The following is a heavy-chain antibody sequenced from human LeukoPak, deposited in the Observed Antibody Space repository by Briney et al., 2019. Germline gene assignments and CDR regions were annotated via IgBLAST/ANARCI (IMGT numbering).Heavy chain of an antibody. CDR2: INPSGGST. D-gene: IGHD2-2*02. CDR1: GYTFTSYY. V-gene: IGHV1-46*01. J-gene: IGHJ5*02. CDR3: ARDIVVVPAAILGDNWFDP. Sequence: ASVKVSCKASGYTFTSYYMHWVRQAPGQGLEWMGIINPSGGSTSYAQKFQGRVTMTRDTSTSTVYMELSRLRSDDTAVYYCARDIVVVPAAILGDNWFDPWGQGTLVTVSS.